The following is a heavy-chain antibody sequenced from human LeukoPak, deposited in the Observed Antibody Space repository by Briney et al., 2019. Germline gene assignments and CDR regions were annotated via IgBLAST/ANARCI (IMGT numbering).Heavy chain of an antibody. J-gene: IGHJ3*02. CDR2: IGGSGSTT. CDR1: GFTFSNYA. V-gene: IGHV3-23*01. D-gene: IGHD6-13*01. Sequence: PGGSLRLSCAASGFTFSNYAMNWVRQAPGKGLEWVSTIGGSGSTTYYADSVKGRFTISRDNAKNSLYLQMNSLRAEDTAVYYCAREQQLVRFDAFDIWGQGTMVTVSS. CDR3: AREQQLVRFDAFDI.